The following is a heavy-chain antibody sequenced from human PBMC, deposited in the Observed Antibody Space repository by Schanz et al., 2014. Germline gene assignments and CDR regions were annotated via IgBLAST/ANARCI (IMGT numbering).Heavy chain of an antibody. J-gene: IGHJ6*02. D-gene: IGHD6-19*01. Sequence: QVQLVQSGAEVKKPGASMKVSCKASGRTFIVYHVLHWVRHAPGQGLEWMGRISPNSGDTHSAQKFQGRVTMTTDTSISTAYMELSRLTSDDTAVFFCARENTAVAGMPRVMDVWGQGTTVTVTS. CDR3: ARENTAVAGMPRVMDV. CDR1: GRTFIVYH. CDR2: ISPNSGDT. V-gene: IGHV1-2*06.